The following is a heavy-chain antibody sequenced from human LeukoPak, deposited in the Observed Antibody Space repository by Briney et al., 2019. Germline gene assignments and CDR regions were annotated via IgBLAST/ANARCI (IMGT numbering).Heavy chain of an antibody. V-gene: IGHV3-7*01. J-gene: IGHJ4*02. CDR1: GFAFRSYW. CDR2: INQDGCVK. D-gene: IGHD5-12*01. CDR3: ARVGYSGWNLEY. Sequence: PGVSVRLLCAACGFAFRSYWMSWVRQAPGKGLEWVANINQDGCVKYYVDSVKGRFTISRDNAKNSLYVQMNSLRDEDTAVYYCARVGYSGWNLEYWGQGTLVTVSS.